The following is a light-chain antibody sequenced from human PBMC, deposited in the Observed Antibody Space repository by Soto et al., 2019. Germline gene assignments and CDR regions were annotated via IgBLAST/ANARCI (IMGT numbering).Light chain of an antibody. V-gene: IGLV1-40*01. Sequence: QSVLTQPPSVSGAPGQRVTISCTGSSSNIGAGYDLHWYQQLPGTAPRLLIYGNSNRPSGVPDRFSGSKSGTSASLAITGLQADDEADYYCQSYDSSLSGSVFGGGTQLTVL. CDR1: SSNIGAGYD. J-gene: IGLJ3*02. CDR2: GNS. CDR3: QSYDSSLSGSV.